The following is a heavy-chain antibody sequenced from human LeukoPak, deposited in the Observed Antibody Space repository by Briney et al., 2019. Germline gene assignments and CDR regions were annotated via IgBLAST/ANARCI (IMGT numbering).Heavy chain of an antibody. V-gene: IGHV3-30*02. D-gene: IGHD3-10*01. CDR1: GFSFSSYG. CDR2: IRHDGTET. Sequence: GGSLRLSCAASGFSFSSYGMHWLRQAPGKGPESVALIRHDGTETYHADSMKGRFTISRDDSKSTFYLQMNSLRPEDTAVYYCAKANRDHLSHYYGVDVWAQGPR. J-gene: IGHJ6*02. CDR3: AKANRDHLSHYYGVDV.